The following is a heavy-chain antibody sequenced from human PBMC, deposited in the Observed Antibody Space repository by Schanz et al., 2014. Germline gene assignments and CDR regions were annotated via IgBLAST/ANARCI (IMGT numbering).Heavy chain of an antibody. CDR3: AKDDTQVNGMDV. CDR1: GFTFSDYS. V-gene: IGHV3-23*04. Sequence: EVHLVESGGGLVKPGGSLRLSCGASGFTFSDYSMNWVRQAPGKGLEWVSTISGSGAHTYHADSVRGRFTISRDNSKNTLFLQMNSLRVEDTAIYYCAKDDTQVNGMDVWGQGTTVTVSS. J-gene: IGHJ6*02. CDR2: ISGSGAHT.